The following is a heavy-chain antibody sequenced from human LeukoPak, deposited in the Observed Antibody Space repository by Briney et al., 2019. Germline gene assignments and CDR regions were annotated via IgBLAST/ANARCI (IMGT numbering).Heavy chain of an antibody. CDR3: ARKTGNRELLYFDY. V-gene: IGHV4-34*01. CDR1: GGSFSGYY. CDR2: INHSGST. J-gene: IGHJ4*02. Sequence: SETLSLTCAVYGGSFSGYYWSWIRQPPGKGLEWIGEINHSGSTNYNPSLKSRVTISVDTSKNQFSLKLSSVTAADTAVYYCARKTGNRELLYFDYWGQGNLGTPSS. D-gene: IGHD1-26*01.